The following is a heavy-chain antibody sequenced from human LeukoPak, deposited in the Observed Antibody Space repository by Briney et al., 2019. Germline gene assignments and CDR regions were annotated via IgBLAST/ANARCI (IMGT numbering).Heavy chain of an antibody. V-gene: IGHV3-21*01. J-gene: IGHJ6*02. Sequence: PGGSLRLSCAASGFTFSSYSMNWVRQAPGKGLEWVSSISSSSSYIYYADSVRGRFTISRDNAKNSLYLQMNSLRAEDTAVYYCARADSSSATYYYYGMDVWGQGTTVTVSS. CDR1: GFTFSSYS. CDR3: ARADSSSATYYYYGMDV. CDR2: ISSSSSYI. D-gene: IGHD6-13*01.